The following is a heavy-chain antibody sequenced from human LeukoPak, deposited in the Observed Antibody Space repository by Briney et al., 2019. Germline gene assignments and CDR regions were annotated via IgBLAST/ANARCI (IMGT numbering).Heavy chain of an antibody. CDR1: GGSISSSNW. D-gene: IGHD5-18*01. V-gene: IGHV4-4*02. CDR2: IYHSGST. J-gene: IGHJ4*02. CDR3: ASRGVDTAMVRGVNDY. Sequence: SETLSLTCAVSGGSISSSNWWSWVRQPPGKGLEWIGEIYHSGSTNYNPSLKSRVTISVDKSKNQFSLKLSSVTAADTAVYYCASRGVDTAMVRGVNDYWGQGTLVTVSS.